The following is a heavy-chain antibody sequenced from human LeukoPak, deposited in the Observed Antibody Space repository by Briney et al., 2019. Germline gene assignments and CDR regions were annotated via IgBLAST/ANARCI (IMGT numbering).Heavy chain of an antibody. V-gene: IGHV4-34*01. Sequence: SETLSLTCAVYGGSFSGYYWSWIRQPPGKGLEWIGEINHSGSTNYNPSLKSRVTISVDTSKNQFSLKLSSVTAADTAVYYCARDYGDYLEWFDPWGQGTLVTVSS. CDR2: INHSGST. CDR3: ARDYGDYLEWFDP. J-gene: IGHJ5*02. CDR1: GGSFSGYY. D-gene: IGHD4-17*01.